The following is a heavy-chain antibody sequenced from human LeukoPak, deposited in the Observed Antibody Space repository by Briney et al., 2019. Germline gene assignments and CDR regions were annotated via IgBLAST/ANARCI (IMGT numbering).Heavy chain of an antibody. D-gene: IGHD6-19*01. CDR3: ARDHLSSGSSPDYYYYYYMDV. CDR1: GFSFDDYS. CDR2: INWNGGST. J-gene: IGHJ6*03. V-gene: IGHV3-20*04. Sequence: GGSLRLSCAASGFSFDDYSMSWVRQAPGKGLEWVSGINWNGGSTGYADSVKGRFTISRDNAKNTLYLQMNSLRAEDTAVYYCARDHLSSGSSPDYYYYYYMDVWGKGTTVTISS.